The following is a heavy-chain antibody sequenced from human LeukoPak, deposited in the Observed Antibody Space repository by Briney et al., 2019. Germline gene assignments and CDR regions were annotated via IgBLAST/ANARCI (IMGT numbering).Heavy chain of an antibody. CDR2: IYHSGST. J-gene: IGHJ4*02. V-gene: IGHV4-38-2*02. CDR1: GYSISSGYY. D-gene: IGHD1-1*01. CDR3: ARGNWNDVVGYYFDY. Sequence: PSETLSLTCTVSGYSISSGYYWGWIRQSPGKGLEWIGSIYHSGSTYYNPSLKSRVTISVDTSKNQFSLKLSSVTAADTAVYYCARGNWNDVVGYYFDYWGQGTLVTVSS.